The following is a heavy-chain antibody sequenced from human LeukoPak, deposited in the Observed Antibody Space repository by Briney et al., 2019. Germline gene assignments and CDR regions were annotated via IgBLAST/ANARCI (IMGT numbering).Heavy chain of an antibody. V-gene: IGHV3-21*01. Sequence: PGGSLRLSCAASGFTFSSDSMNWVRQAPGKVLEWVSSISSSSSYIYYADSVKGRFTISRDNAKNSLYLHMNSLSAEDTAVYYCARAKVCSTSCSLFDYWGQGTLVTVSS. J-gene: IGHJ4*02. CDR3: ARAKVCSTSCSLFDY. D-gene: IGHD2-2*01. CDR1: GFTFSSDS. CDR2: ISSSSSYI.